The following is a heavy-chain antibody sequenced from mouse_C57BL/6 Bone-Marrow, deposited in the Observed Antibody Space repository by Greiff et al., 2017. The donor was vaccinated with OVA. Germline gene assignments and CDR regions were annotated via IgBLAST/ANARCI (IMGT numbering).Heavy chain of an antibody. D-gene: IGHD3-2*02. V-gene: IGHV1-81*01. Sequence: VQLQQSGAELARPGASVKLSCKASGYTFTSYGISWVKQRTGQGLEWIGEIYPRSGNTDDNEKFKGKATLTADKSSRTAYMQLKSLTYEDSAVYYCARHSSCYGWFAYWGQGTLVTVSA. CDR2: IYPRSGNT. J-gene: IGHJ3*01. CDR3: ARHSSCYGWFAY. CDR1: GYTFTSYG.